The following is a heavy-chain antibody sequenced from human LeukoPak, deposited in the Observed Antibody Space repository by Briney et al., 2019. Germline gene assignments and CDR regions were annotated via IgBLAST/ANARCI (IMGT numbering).Heavy chain of an antibody. CDR3: AKVRGTPYYYDSSRPRAYDY. J-gene: IGHJ4*02. CDR1: GFTFSSYG. CDR2: INSDGSST. Sequence: GGSLRLSCAASGFTFSSYGMHWVRHAPGKGLVWVSRINSDGSSTSYADSVKGRFTISRDNAKNTLYLQMNSLRAEDTAVYYCAKVRGTPYYYDSSRPRAYDYWGQGTLVTVSS. V-gene: IGHV3-74*01. D-gene: IGHD3-22*01.